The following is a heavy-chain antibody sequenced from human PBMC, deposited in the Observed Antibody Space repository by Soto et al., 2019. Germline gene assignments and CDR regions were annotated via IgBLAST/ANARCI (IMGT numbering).Heavy chain of an antibody. CDR2: ISAHNGNT. CDR3: ARGRDGDY. D-gene: IGHD6-6*01. CDR1: GYTFTTYG. Sequence: QVHLVQSGAEVKKPGASVKVSCKGSGYTFTTYGITWVRQAPGQGLEWMGWISAHNGNTNYAQKLQGRVTVTRDTPTSPAYRELRSLRSDDTAVYYCARGRDGDYWGQGDLVTVSS. J-gene: IGHJ4*02. V-gene: IGHV1-18*01.